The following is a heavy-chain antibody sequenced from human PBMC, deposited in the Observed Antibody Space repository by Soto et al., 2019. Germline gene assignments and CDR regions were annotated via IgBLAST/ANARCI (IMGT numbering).Heavy chain of an antibody. J-gene: IGHJ5*02. Sequence: QITLKESGPTLVKPTQTLTLTCTFSGFSLSTSGVGVGWVRQPPGKALEWLSLIYWDDDKRYSPSLKSRLTITKDTSKNQVVLTMTNIDPVDTATYSCARATAVTLFDPWGQGTLVTVSS. CDR2: IYWDDDK. CDR3: ARATAVTLFDP. D-gene: IGHD4-17*01. CDR1: GFSLSTSGVG. V-gene: IGHV2-5*02.